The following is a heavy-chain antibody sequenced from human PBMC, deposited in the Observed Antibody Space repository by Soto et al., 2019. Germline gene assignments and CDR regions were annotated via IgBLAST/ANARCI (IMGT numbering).Heavy chain of an antibody. V-gene: IGHV4-30-4*01. CDR1: GGSISSGDYY. CDR2: IYYSGST. D-gene: IGHD3-3*01. CDR3: ARVDTSSYYDFWSGKRENYYFDY. Sequence: SETLSLTCTVSGGSISSGDYYWSWIRQPPGKGLEWIGYIYYSGSTYYNPSLKSRVTISVDTSKNQFSLKLSSVAAADTAVYYCARVDTSSYYDFWSGKRENYYFDYWGQGTLVTVSS. J-gene: IGHJ4*02.